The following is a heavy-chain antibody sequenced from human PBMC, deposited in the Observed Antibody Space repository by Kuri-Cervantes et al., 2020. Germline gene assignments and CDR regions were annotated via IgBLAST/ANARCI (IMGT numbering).Heavy chain of an antibody. V-gene: IGHV4-59*01. CDR3: ARGYSYGWRWFDP. D-gene: IGHD5-18*01. Sequence: SCTVSGGSISSYYWSWIRQPPGKGLEWIGYIYYSGSTNYNPSLKSRVTISVDTSKNQFSLKLTSVTAADTAVYYCARGYSYGWRWFDPWGQGTLVTVSS. CDR2: IYYSGST. J-gene: IGHJ5*02. CDR1: GGSISSYY.